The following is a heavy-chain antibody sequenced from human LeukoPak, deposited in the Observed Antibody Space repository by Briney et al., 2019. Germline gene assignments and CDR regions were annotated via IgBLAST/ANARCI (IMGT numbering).Heavy chain of an antibody. J-gene: IGHJ4*02. CDR1: GGSISTYY. CDR2: IYHSGST. D-gene: IGHD3-22*01. CDR3: ARAPGYYDSSGYYVDY. Sequence: PSETLSLTCSVSGGSISTYYWGWIRQPPGKGLEWIGSIYHSGSTYYNPSLKSRVTISVDTSKNQFSLKLSSVTAADTAVYYCARAPGYYDSSGYYVDYWGQGTLVTVSS. V-gene: IGHV4-38-2*02.